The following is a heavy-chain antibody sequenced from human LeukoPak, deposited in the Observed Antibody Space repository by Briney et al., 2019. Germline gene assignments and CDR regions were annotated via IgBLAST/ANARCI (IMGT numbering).Heavy chain of an antibody. CDR2: IYHSGST. J-gene: IGHJ5*01. V-gene: IGHV4-59*01. CDR3: ARGSPVGDS. Sequence: SETLSLTCIVSGGSISSYYWSWIRQPPGKGLEWIGYIYHSGSTNYNPSLNSRVTISVDTSKNQFSLELSSVTAADTAVYYCARGSPVGDSWGQGTLVTVSS. CDR1: GGSISSYY. D-gene: IGHD3-10*01.